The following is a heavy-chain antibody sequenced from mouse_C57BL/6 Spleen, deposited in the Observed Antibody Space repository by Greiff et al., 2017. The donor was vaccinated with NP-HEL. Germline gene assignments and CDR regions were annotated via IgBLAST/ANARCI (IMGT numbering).Heavy chain of an antibody. Sequence: EVQRVESGGGLVQPGESLKLSCESNEYEFPSHDMSWVRKTPEKRLELVAAINSDGGSTYYPDTMERRFIISRDNTKKTLYLQMSSLRSEDTALYYGERQGDYDGSSPFAYWGQGTLVTFSA. D-gene: IGHD1-1*01. CDR2: INSDGGST. CDR3: ERQGDYDGSSPFAY. V-gene: IGHV5-2*01. J-gene: IGHJ3*01. CDR1: EYEFPSHD.